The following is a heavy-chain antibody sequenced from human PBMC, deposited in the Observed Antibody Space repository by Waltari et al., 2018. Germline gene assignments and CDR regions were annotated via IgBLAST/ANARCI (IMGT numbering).Heavy chain of an antibody. Sequence: QVQLQESGPGLVKPSETLSLTCTVSGGPISSYYWSWIRQPPGKGLEWIGYIYYSGSTNYNPSLKSRVTISVDTSKNQFSLKLSSVTAADTAVYYCAREYNWNGGHWFDPWGQGTLVTVSS. V-gene: IGHV4-59*01. CDR2: IYYSGST. CDR1: GGPISSYY. CDR3: AREYNWNGGHWFDP. J-gene: IGHJ5*02. D-gene: IGHD1-1*01.